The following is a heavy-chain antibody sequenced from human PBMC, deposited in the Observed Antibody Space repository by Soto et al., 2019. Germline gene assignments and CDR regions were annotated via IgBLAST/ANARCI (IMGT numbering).Heavy chain of an antibody. Sequence: QLQLQESGPGLVKPSETLSLTCTVSGGSISSSSYYWGWIRQPPGKGLEWIGSIYYTGSTYYSPSLKSRVTISVDTSKNQFSLKLISVTAADTAVYYCAGYTGGNWVDYWGQGTLVTVSS. CDR1: GGSISSSSYY. CDR2: IYYTGST. J-gene: IGHJ4*02. D-gene: IGHD2-15*01. V-gene: IGHV4-39*01. CDR3: AGYTGGNWVDY.